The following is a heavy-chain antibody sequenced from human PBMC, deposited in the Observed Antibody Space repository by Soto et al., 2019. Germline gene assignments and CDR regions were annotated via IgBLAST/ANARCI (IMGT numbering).Heavy chain of an antibody. D-gene: IGHD3-10*01. Sequence: QVQLQQWGAGLLKPSETLSLTCAVYGGSFSGYYWSWIRQPPGKGLEWIGESNHSGSTNYNPSLKRRLTISVDTSKNQIPLKLSSVTAADTAVYYCARASITMVRGVMQFDYWGQGTLVTVSS. CDR3: ARASITMVRGVMQFDY. V-gene: IGHV4-34*01. CDR1: GGSFSGYY. J-gene: IGHJ4*02. CDR2: SNHSGST.